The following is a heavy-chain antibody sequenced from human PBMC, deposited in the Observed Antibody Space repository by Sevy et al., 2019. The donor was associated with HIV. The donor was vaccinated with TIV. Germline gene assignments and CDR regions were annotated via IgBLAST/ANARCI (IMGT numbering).Heavy chain of an antibody. Sequence: GGSLRLSCAASGFSFRNYGMHWVRQAPGKGLVWVSRINSDGSSTSYAESVKGRFTISRDNGKNTLYLQMKSLRVEDTAVYFCSRGLYYYDMRGHQEPGDYWGQGVLVTVSS. J-gene: IGHJ4*02. D-gene: IGHD3-22*01. CDR3: SRGLYYYDMRGHQEPGDY. V-gene: IGHV3-74*01. CDR1: GFSFRNYG. CDR2: INSDGSST.